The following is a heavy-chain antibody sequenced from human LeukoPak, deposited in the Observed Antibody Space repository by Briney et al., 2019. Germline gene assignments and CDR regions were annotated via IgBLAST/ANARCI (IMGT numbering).Heavy chain of an antibody. D-gene: IGHD1-26*01. CDR2: SYTSGST. J-gene: IGHJ4*02. V-gene: IGHV4-4*07. Sequence: SETLSLTCTVSGGSISSYYWSWTRQPAGKGLEWIGRSYTSGSTSYNPSLKSRVTMSVDTSKNQFSLQLSSVTAADTAVYYCARDQGSYPYCFDSWGQGTLVTVSS. CDR3: ARDQGSYPYCFDS. CDR1: GGSISSYY.